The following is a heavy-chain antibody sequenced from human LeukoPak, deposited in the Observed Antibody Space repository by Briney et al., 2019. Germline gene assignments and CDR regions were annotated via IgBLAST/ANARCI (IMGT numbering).Heavy chain of an antibody. CDR2: IYYSGST. Sequence: SETLSLTCTVSGGSISSYYWSWIRQPPGKGLEWIGYIYYSGSTNYNPSLKSRVTISLDTSKNQFSLKLTSVTAADTAVYYCARRAYGSGSYPFDPWGQGALVTVSS. V-gene: IGHV4-59*08. J-gene: IGHJ5*02. CDR3: ARRAYGSGSYPFDP. D-gene: IGHD3-10*01. CDR1: GGSISSYY.